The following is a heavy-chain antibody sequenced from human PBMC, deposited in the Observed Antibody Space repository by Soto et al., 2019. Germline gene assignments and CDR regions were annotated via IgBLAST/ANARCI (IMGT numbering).Heavy chain of an antibody. CDR3: ARARVEVPAHPRLDAFDL. CDR2: LYRGGST. V-gene: IGHV3-53*01. Sequence: EVQLVESGGGLIQPGGSLRRSCAASGFTVSSTFMMWVRQAPGKGLEWVSSLYRGGSTYYADAVEGRFIVSRDSPENTLYLQMNSLRGDDTAVYYCARARVEVPAHPRLDAFDLWGPGRVVAVSS. J-gene: IGHJ3*01. CDR1: GFTVSSTF.